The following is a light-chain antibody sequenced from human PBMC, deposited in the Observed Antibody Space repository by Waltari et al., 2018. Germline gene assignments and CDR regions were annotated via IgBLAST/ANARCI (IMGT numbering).Light chain of an antibody. CDR1: QSISTY. CDR3: QQSYNVPRT. V-gene: IGKV1-39*01. J-gene: IGKJ1*01. CDR2: AAS. Sequence: DIQMTQSPSYLSASGGDRINITCRAGQSISTYLNWYQQKRGEAPKVLIYAASSLARGVPSRFIGSGSGTDFTLTISCLQPEDFATYYCQQSYNVPRTFGQGTKVEIK.